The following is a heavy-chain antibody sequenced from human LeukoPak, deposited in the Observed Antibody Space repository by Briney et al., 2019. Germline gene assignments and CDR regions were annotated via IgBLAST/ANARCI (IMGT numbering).Heavy chain of an antibody. J-gene: IGHJ6*02. CDR2: INPNSGGT. CDR1: RYTFTGYY. D-gene: IGHD5-18*01. V-gene: IGHV1-2*02. CDR3: ARPLKRIQLWLRSYYGMDV. Sequence: ASVKVSCKASRYTFTGYYMHWLRQAPGQGLEWMGWINPNSGGTNYAQKFQGRVTMTRDTSISTAYMELSRLRSDDTAVYYCARPLKRIQLWLRSYYGMDVWGQGTTVTVSS.